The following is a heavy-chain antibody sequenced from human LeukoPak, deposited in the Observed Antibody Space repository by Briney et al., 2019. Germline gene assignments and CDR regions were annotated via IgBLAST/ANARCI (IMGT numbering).Heavy chain of an antibody. J-gene: IGHJ4*02. CDR1: GGSISSHY. Sequence: SETLSLTCSVSGGSISSHYWSWIRQPAGKGLEWIGRVHVTRGTNYNPSLKSRVTMSVDTSKSQLSLRLSSVTAADMAVYYCARGEVIYDYWSQGTLVTVSS. D-gene: IGHD2-21*01. V-gene: IGHV4-4*07. CDR2: VHVTRGT. CDR3: ARGEVIYDY.